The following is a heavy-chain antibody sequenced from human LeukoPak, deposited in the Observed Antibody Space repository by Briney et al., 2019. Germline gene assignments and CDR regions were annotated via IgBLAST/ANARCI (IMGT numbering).Heavy chain of an antibody. CDR3: ARAGFYSGWYVVDF. J-gene: IGHJ4*01. V-gene: IGHV3-53*01. CDR1: GFTISSNY. Sequence: GGSLRLYCAASGFTISSNYMTWVRQAPGKGLEWVSVIYKNAITYHSDTVKGRFTISRDNAKNMLYLQMNSLRVDDTALYFCARAGFYSGWYVVDFWGHGTLVTVSS. CDR2: IYKNAIT. D-gene: IGHD6-19*01.